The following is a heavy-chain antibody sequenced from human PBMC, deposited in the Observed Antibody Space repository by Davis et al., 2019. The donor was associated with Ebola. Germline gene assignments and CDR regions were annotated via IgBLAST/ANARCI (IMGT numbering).Heavy chain of an antibody. J-gene: IGHJ6*02. D-gene: IGHD3-3*01. CDR3: ARGYDFWSGYYLEYYYYGMDV. CDR1: GGTFSSYA. CDR2: INAGNGNT. V-gene: IGHV1-3*01. Sequence: ASVKVSCKASGGTFSSYAISWVRQAPGQRLEWMGWINAGNGNTKYSQKFQGRVTITRDTSASTAYMELSSLRSDDTAVYYCARGYDFWSGYYLEYYYYGMDVWGQGTTVTVSS.